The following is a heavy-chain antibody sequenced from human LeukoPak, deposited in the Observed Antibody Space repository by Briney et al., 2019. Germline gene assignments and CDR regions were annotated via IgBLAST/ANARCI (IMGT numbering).Heavy chain of an antibody. CDR3: ARDLGSNFYYALDY. J-gene: IGHJ4*02. CDR2: ISGYNGNT. V-gene: IGHV1-18*01. Sequence: ASVKVSCKASGYTLTSYGISWVRQAPGQGLEWMGWISGYNGNTNYEQKVQGRVTMTTDTSTNTAYMELRSLRSDDTAVYYCARDLGSNFYYALDYWGQGTLVTVSS. D-gene: IGHD3-22*01. CDR1: GYTLTSYG.